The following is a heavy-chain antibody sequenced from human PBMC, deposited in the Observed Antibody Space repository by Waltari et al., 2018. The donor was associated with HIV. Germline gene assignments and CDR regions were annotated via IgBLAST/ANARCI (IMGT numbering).Heavy chain of an antibody. CDR3: ARGYYDSSGYLNWFDP. CDR2: IYTRGST. Sequence: QVQLQESGPGLVKPSETLSLTCTVSGGSISSYYWSWLRQPAGKGLEWIGRIYTRGSTNSNPSLKSLVTMSVGTSKNQFSLKLSSVTAADTAVYYCARGYYDSSGYLNWFDPWGQGTLVTVSS. D-gene: IGHD3-22*01. V-gene: IGHV4-4*07. J-gene: IGHJ5*02. CDR1: GGSISSYY.